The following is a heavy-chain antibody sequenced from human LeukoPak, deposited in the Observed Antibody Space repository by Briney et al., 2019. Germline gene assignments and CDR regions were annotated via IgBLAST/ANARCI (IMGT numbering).Heavy chain of an antibody. D-gene: IGHD6-25*01. V-gene: IGHV4-39*01. CDR3: ARHGYSSAVYVDH. J-gene: IGHJ5*02. CDR2: IYYSGST. CDR1: GGSISSGGYY. Sequence: SETLSLTCTVSGGSISSGGYYWSWIRQHPGKGLEWIGYIYYSGSTYYNPSLKSRVSISVDTSKNQFSLKLRSVTAADTAVYYCARHGYSSAVYVDHWGQGTLVTVSS.